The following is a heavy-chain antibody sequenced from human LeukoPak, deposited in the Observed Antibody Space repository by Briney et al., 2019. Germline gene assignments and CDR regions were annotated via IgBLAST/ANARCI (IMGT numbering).Heavy chain of an antibody. CDR1: GGSISSSSYY. CDR2: IYYSGST. Sequence: SETLSLTSTVSGGSISSSSYYWGWIRQPPGKGLEWIGSIYYSGSTYYNPSLKSRVTISVDTSKNQFSLKLSSVTAADTAVYYCARVGSYYDSSGYYYGTWFDPWGQGTLVTVSS. D-gene: IGHD3-22*01. CDR3: ARVGSYYDSSGYYYGTWFDP. V-gene: IGHV4-39*07. J-gene: IGHJ5*02.